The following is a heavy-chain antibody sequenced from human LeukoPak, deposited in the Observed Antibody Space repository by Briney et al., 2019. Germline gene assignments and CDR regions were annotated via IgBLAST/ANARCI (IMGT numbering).Heavy chain of an antibody. CDR1: GFTFSSYA. Sequence: GRSLRLSCAASGFTFSSYAMHWVRQAPGKGLEWVTLISYSGINKYYADSVKGRFTVSRDNSKNTLFLQMNSLRTEDTAVYYCARPTDSSSYYDFAYWGQGALVTVSS. CDR3: ARPTDSSSYYDFAY. D-gene: IGHD3-22*01. CDR2: ISYSGINK. V-gene: IGHV3-30-3*01. J-gene: IGHJ4*02.